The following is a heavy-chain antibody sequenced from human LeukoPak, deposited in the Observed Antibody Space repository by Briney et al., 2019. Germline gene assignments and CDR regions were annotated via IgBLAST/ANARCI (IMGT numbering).Heavy chain of an antibody. V-gene: IGHV4-4*07. D-gene: IGHD2-15*01. CDR1: GGSISSYY. J-gene: IGHJ4*03. CDR2: IYNTGST. CDR3: GRTRVVAGALFYFGY. Sequence: SETLSLTCTVSGGSISSYYWSWIRQPPGKGLEWIGRIYNTGSTNYNPSLKSRVTMSGDTSKNQFSLKLSSVTAADKAVYYCGRTRVVAGALFYFGYLGQGTLVTVSS.